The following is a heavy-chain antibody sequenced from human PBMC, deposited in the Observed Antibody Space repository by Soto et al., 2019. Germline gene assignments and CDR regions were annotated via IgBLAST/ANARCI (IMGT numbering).Heavy chain of an antibody. Sequence: QVQLVESGGGVVQPGRSLRLSCAASGFTFSSYAMHWVRQAPGKGLEWVAVISYDGSNKYYADSVKGRFTISRDNSKNKLYLQMNSLRAEDTAVYYCARVLGRVVIWSGMDVWGQGTTVTVSS. CDR1: GFTFSSYA. CDR2: ISYDGSNK. D-gene: IGHD3-22*01. J-gene: IGHJ6*02. V-gene: IGHV3-30-3*01. CDR3: ARVLGRVVIWSGMDV.